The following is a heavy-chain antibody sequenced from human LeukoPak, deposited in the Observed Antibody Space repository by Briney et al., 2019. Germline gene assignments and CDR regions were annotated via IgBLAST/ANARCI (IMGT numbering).Heavy chain of an antibody. Sequence: GGSLRLSCAASGFTFSSYGMHWVRQAPGKGLEWVAVISYDGSNKYYADSVKGRFTISRDNSKNTLYLQMNSLRAEDTAVYYCAKGSGSYGVGWFDPWGQGTLVTVSS. CDR1: GFTFSSYG. CDR3: AKGSGSYGVGWFDP. V-gene: IGHV3-30*18. D-gene: IGHD1-26*01. CDR2: ISYDGSNK. J-gene: IGHJ5*02.